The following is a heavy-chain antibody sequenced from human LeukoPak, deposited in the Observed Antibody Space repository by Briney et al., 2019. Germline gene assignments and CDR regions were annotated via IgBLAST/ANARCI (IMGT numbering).Heavy chain of an antibody. D-gene: IGHD4-11*01. V-gene: IGHV4-34*01. CDR3: ARGPYYSNGYYYYGMDV. CDR1: GGSFSGYY. Sequence: SETLSLTCAVYGGSFSGYYWSWIRQPPGRGLEWIGEINHSGSTNYNPSLKSRVTISVDTSKNQFSLKLSSVTAADTAVYYCARGPYYSNGYYYYGMDVWGQGTTVTVSS. CDR2: INHSGST. J-gene: IGHJ6*02.